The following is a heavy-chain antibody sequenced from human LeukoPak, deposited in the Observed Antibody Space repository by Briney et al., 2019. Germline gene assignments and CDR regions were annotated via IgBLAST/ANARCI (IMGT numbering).Heavy chain of an antibody. D-gene: IGHD3-16*01. CDR1: GGSISSSSYY. CDR2: IYYSGSI. Sequence: PSETLSYTCTVSGGSISSSSYYWGWVRQPPGNWLEWIGIIYYSGSIYFYPSLKSRVSISVVTSKNQFSLKLSSVTAAATDVYYYASFNEGITFGGVVSYYFHYWGQGTLVTVSS. V-gene: IGHV4-39*01. J-gene: IGHJ4*02. CDR3: ASFNEGITFGGVVSYYFHY.